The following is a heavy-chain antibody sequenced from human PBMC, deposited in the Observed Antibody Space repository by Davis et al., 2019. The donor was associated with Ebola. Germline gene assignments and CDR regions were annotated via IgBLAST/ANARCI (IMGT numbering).Heavy chain of an antibody. CDR1: GFTFTRAW. CDR2: ISENRDDT. D-gene: IGHD7-27*01. CDR3: ARGLGYNWFAP. Sequence: GESLKISCKASGFTFTRAWMHWVRQAHGRGLEWVSYISENRDDTFYTDSVRGRFTISRDSAKNLLFLQMDDLRDEDTATYYCARGLGYNWFAPWGQGAPVTVSS. V-gene: IGHV3-48*02. J-gene: IGHJ5*02.